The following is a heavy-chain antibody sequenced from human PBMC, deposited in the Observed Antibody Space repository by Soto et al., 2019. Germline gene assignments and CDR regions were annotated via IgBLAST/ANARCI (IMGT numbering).Heavy chain of an antibody. V-gene: IGHV5-51*01. CDR1: GYNFNSQW. CDR2: VYPGDAET. Sequence: VESLKISCKGSGYNFNSQWIAWVRHKPGKRLEWMGIVYPGDAETRYSPSFQGQVTMSADKSVDTAYLQSSSLKASNTAIDYCEKSEVLQVRGQGTMV. J-gene: IGHJ3*01. CDR3: EKSEVLQV. D-gene: IGHD3-10*01.